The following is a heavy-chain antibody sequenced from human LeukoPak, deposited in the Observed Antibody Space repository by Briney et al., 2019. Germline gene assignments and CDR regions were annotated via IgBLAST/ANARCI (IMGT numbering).Heavy chain of an antibody. CDR2: ISWNSGSI. J-gene: IGHJ5*02. CDR3: AKDDSSSWYGGNWFDP. V-gene: IGHV3-9*01. Sequence: GRSLRLSCAASGFTFDDYAMHWVRQAPGKGLEWVSGISWNSGSIGYADSVKGRFTISRDNAKNSLYPQMNSLRAEDTALYYCAKDDSSSWYGGNWFDPWGQGTLVTVSS. D-gene: IGHD6-13*01. CDR1: GFTFDDYA.